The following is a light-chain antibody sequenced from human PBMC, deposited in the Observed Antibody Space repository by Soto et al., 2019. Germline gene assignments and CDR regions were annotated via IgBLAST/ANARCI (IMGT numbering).Light chain of an antibody. V-gene: IGLV4-69*01. CDR1: SGHSSYA. CDR3: QTWVTGIQI. Sequence: QPVLTQSPSDSASLGASVKLTCTLSSGHSSYAIAWHQQQPEKGPRYLMKLNSDGSHSKGDGIPDRFSGSSSGAERYLTISSLQSEDEADYYCQTWVTGIQIFGGGTKLTVL. CDR2: LNSDGSH. J-gene: IGLJ2*01.